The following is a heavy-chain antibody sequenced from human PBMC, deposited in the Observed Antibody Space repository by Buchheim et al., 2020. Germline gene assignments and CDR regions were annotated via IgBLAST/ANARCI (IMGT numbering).Heavy chain of an antibody. CDR3: ATKTALHS. Sequence: EVLLLESGGGLIQPGGSLRLSCVGSGFNFNNYYMTWVRQAPGKGLEWVATISDSGSPTWYTDSVKGRLTISRDNSKSTVFLQINSPRAEDTAVYYCATKTALHSWGQGT. CDR2: ISDSGSPT. V-gene: IGHV3-23*01. J-gene: IGHJ4*02. D-gene: IGHD1-1*01. CDR1: GFNFNNYY.